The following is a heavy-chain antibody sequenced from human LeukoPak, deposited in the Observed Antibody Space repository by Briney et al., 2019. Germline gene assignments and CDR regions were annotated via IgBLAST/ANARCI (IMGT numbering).Heavy chain of an antibody. V-gene: IGHV3-74*01. CDR2: VNGDGSST. Sequence: PGGSLRLSCAASGFNFSSYWMHWVRQAPGKGLVWVSRVNGDGSSTSHTDSVKGRFTISRDNSKNTLYLQMNSLRAEDTAVYYCAKDPGPWGQGTLVTVSS. CDR3: AKDPGP. CDR1: GFNFSSYW. J-gene: IGHJ5*02.